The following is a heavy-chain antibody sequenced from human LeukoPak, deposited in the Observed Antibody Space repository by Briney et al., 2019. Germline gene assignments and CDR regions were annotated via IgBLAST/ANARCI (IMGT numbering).Heavy chain of an antibody. CDR2: IYHSGST. V-gene: IGHV4-39*07. CDR1: GGSISSSTYY. D-gene: IGHD6-19*01. Sequence: PSETLSLTCTASGGSISSSTYYWDWIRQPPGKGLEWIGEIYHSGSTNYNPSLKSRVTISVDKSKNQFSLNLSSVTAADTAVYYCTRRAGTDSNGAFDIWGQGTMVTVSS. CDR3: TRRAGTDSNGAFDI. J-gene: IGHJ3*02.